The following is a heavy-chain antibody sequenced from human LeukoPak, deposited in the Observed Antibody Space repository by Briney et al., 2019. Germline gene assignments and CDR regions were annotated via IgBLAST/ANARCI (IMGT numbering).Heavy chain of an antibody. V-gene: IGHV3-49*04. CDR3: SRDQTPYY. J-gene: IGHJ4*02. CDR1: GFTFGDYA. CDR2: HRSKAYGGTT. Sequence: GGSLRLSCTTSGFTFGDYALTWVRQAPGKGLEWVGFHRSKAYGGTTEYAASVKGRFTISRDDSKSIAYLQMNSLKTEDTAVYYCSRDQTPYYWGQGTLVTISS.